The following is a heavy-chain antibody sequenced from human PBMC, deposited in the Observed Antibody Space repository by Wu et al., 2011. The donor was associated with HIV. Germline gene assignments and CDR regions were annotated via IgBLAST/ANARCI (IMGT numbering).Heavy chain of an antibody. CDR2: VDPEDGET. V-gene: IGHV1-24*01. D-gene: IGHD3-3*02. CDR3: ATAPTSGISDAAFDM. J-gene: IGHJ3*02. Sequence: QVQLVQSGAEVKKPGASVKVSCQVSGYTLTELSMHWVRQAPGKGLQWLGLVDPEDGETIYTAELQGRLTITADTSTDTAYMRLGSLDSDDTAMYYCATAPTSGISDAAFDMWGQGTLVTVSS. CDR1: GYTLTELS.